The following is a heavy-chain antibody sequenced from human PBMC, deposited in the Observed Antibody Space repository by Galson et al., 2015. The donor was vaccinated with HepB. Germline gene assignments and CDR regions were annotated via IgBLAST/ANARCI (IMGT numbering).Heavy chain of an antibody. V-gene: IGHV3-21*01. D-gene: IGHD2-2*01. Sequence: GSLRLSCAASGFTFSSYSMNWVRQAPGKGLEWVSSISSSSSYIYYADSVKGRFTISRDNAKNSLYLQMNSLRAEDTAVYYCARDREDIVVVPAAYRAFDIWGQGTMVTVSS. CDR1: GFTFSSYS. CDR3: ARDREDIVVVPAAYRAFDI. J-gene: IGHJ3*02. CDR2: ISSSSSYI.